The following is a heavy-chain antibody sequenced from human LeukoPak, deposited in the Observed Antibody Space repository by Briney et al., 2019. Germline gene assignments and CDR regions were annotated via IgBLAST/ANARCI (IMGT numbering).Heavy chain of an antibody. Sequence: SQTLSLTCTVSGYSISSGYYWGWIRQPPGKGLEWIGSIYHSGSTYYNPSLKSRVTISVDTSKNQFSLKLSSVTAADTAVYYCARVLYSYAYFDYWGQGTLVTVSS. V-gene: IGHV4-38-2*02. CDR3: ARVLYSYAYFDY. CDR2: IYHSGST. J-gene: IGHJ4*02. CDR1: GYSISSGYY. D-gene: IGHD5-18*01.